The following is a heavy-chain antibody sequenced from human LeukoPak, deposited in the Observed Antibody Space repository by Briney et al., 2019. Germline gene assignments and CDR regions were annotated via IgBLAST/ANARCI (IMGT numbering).Heavy chain of an antibody. D-gene: IGHD1-26*01. Sequence: GGSLRLSCAASGFTFSSYSMNWVRQAPGKGLEWVSFISSSSSTIYYADSVKGRFTISRDNAKNSLYLQMNSLRAEDTAAYYCARDRGGSYSAIDYWGQGTLVTVSS. V-gene: IGHV3-48*04. CDR2: ISSSSSTI. CDR1: GFTFSSYS. CDR3: ARDRGGSYSAIDY. J-gene: IGHJ4*02.